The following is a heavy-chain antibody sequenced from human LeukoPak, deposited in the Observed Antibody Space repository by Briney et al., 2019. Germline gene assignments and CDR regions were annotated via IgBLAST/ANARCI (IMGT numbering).Heavy chain of an antibody. CDR3: ARVGSWDAFDI. J-gene: IGHJ3*02. V-gene: IGHV3-64*01. CDR2: ITSNGDRT. CDR1: GFTFSNSA. Sequence: GGSLRLSCAASGFTFSNSAMHWVRQAPGKGPEYVSAITSNGDRTYYANSVKGRFTISRDNSKNRLYLQMGSLRAEDMAVYYCARVGSWDAFDIWGQGTMVTVSS. D-gene: IGHD1-26*01.